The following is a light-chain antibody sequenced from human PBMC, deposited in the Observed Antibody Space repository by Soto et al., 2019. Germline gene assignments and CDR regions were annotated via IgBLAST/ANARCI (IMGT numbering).Light chain of an antibody. CDR2: KAP. J-gene: IGKJ1*01. Sequence: DIQMTQSPSTLSASVGDRVTITCRASQSISSWLAWYQQKPGKAPKLLIYKAPSLESGVPSRFRGSGSGTELTLTISSLQPDDFATYYCQQYNSYSETFGKRTKVDI. CDR3: QQYNSYSET. V-gene: IGKV1-5*03. CDR1: QSISSW.